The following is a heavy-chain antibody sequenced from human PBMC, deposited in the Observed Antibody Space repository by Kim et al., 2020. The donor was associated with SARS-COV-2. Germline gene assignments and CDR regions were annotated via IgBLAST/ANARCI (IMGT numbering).Heavy chain of an antibody. CDR3: ASGSQSGYGYGLLDY. D-gene: IGHD5-18*01. J-gene: IGHJ4*02. CDR1: GDSLSINSAA. CDR2: TYYRSKCYN. Sequence: SQTLSLTCAISGDSLSINSAAWNWIRQSPSRGLEWLGRTYYRSKCYNDYPVSEKRRITINPDTSKNKCSLPLNSVTPEDPPVYYCASGSQSGYGYGLLDYWGQGTLVTVSS. V-gene: IGHV6-1*01.